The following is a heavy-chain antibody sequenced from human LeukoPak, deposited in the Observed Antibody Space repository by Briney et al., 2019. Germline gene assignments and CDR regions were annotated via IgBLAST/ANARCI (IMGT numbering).Heavy chain of an antibody. CDR3: ARGDYYYYMDV. CDR2: IYTSGST. V-gene: IGHV4-4*07. CDR1: GGSISSYY. Sequence: SETLSLTCTVSGGSISSYYWSWIRQPAGKGLEWIGRIYTSGSTNYNPSLKSRDTISVDKSKNQFSLKLSSVTAADTAVYYCARGDYYYYMDVWGKGTTVTVSS. J-gene: IGHJ6*03.